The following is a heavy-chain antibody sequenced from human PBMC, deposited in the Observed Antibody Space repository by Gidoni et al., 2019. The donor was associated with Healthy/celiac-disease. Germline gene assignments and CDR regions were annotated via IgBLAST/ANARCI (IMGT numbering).Heavy chain of an antibody. J-gene: IGHJ5*02. D-gene: IGHD6-19*01. CDR1: GFTFSSYA. V-gene: IGHV3-23*01. CDR3: AKGNSSGWYNWFDP. CDR2: ISGSGGST. Sequence: EVQLLESGGGLVQPGGSLRLSCAASGFTFSSYALSWVRQAPGKGLEWVSAISGSGGSTYYADSVKGRFTVSRDNSKNTLYLQMNSLRAEDTAVYYCAKGNSSGWYNWFDPWGQGTLVTVSS.